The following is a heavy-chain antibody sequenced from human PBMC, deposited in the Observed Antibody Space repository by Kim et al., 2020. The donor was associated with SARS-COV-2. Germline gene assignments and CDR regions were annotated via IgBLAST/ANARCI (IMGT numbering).Heavy chain of an antibody. J-gene: IGHJ4*02. D-gene: IGHD3-22*01. Sequence: SETLSLTCTVSGGSISSYYWSWIRQPPGKGLEWIGYIYYSGSTNYNPSLKSRVTISVDTSKNQFSLKLSSVTAADTAVYYCARDADDSSGPYFDYWGQGTLVTVSS. CDR3: ARDADDSSGPYFDY. V-gene: IGHV4-59*01. CDR1: GGSISSYY. CDR2: IYYSGST.